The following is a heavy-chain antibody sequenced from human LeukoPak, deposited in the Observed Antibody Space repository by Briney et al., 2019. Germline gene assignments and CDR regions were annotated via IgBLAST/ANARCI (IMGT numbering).Heavy chain of an antibody. V-gene: IGHV4-59*01. CDR2: IYYRGST. CDR3: ARVTRLVNYYDSSGYPFFDY. Sequence: SETLSLTCTVWGGSIRSYYWSCMRQPPGRGRVRVGYIYYRGSTNYNPSLKSRVTISGDTPKNQFSLKLSSVTAADTAVYYCARVTRLVNYYDSSGYPFFDYWGQGTLVTVSS. CDR1: GGSIRSYY. J-gene: IGHJ4*02. D-gene: IGHD3-22*01.